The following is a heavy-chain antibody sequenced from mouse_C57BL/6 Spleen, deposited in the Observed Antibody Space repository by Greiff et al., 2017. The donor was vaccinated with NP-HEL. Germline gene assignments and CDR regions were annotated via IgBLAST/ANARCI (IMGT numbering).Heavy chain of an antibody. D-gene: IGHD2-1*01. CDR1: GFSLSTFGMG. CDR3: ARRSTMVTTRLYYYAMDY. Sequence: QVQLKESGPGILQPSQTLSLTCSFSGFSLSTFGMGVGWIRQPSGKGLEWLAHIWWDDDKYYNPALKSRLTISKDTSKNQVFLKIANVDTADTATYYCARRSTMVTTRLYYYAMDYWGQGTSVTVSS. V-gene: IGHV8-8*01. J-gene: IGHJ4*01. CDR2: IWWDDDK.